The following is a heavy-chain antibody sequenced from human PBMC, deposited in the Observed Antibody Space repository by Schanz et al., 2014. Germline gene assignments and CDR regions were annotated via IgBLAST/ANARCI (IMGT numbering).Heavy chain of an antibody. Sequence: EVQLLESGGGLVQPGGSLRLSCAASGFTFSIYGMSWVRQAPGKGLEWVSRMIRSGSSVFYADSVKGRFTISRDNLKNTVYLQMNSLRAGDTAVYYCAKDGRLPDYGTGSDFDYWGQGTLVAVSS. J-gene: IGHJ4*02. CDR3: AKDGRLPDYGTGSDFDY. D-gene: IGHD3-16*01. CDR2: MIRSGSSV. CDR1: GFTFSIYG. V-gene: IGHV3-23*01.